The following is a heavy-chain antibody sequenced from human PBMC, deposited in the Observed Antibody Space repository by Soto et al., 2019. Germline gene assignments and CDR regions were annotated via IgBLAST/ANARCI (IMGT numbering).Heavy chain of an antibody. CDR3: ARAITCSGGSCYSPYFDY. Sequence: QLQLVQSGAEVKKPGASVKVSCKASGYTFTSYYMHWVRQAPGQGLEWMGIINHSGGSTSYAQKFQGRVTMNRDTSTSTVYMELSSLRSEDTAVYYCARAITCSGGSCYSPYFDYWGQGTLVTVSS. J-gene: IGHJ4*02. CDR2: INHSGGST. CDR1: GYTFTSYY. V-gene: IGHV1-46*01. D-gene: IGHD2-15*01.